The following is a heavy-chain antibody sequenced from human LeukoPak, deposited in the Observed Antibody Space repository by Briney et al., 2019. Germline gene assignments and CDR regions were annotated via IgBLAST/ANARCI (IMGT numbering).Heavy chain of an antibody. Sequence: GGSLRLSCAASGFTVSSNYMSWVRQAPGKGLEWVSVIYSGGGTYYADSVKGRFTISRDNSKNTLYLQMNSLRAEDTAVYYCAGTSGTIPSGSEAFDIWGQGTMVTVSS. D-gene: IGHD1-7*01. CDR2: IYSGGGT. J-gene: IGHJ3*02. CDR1: GFTVSSNY. CDR3: AGTSGTIPSGSEAFDI. V-gene: IGHV3-66*01.